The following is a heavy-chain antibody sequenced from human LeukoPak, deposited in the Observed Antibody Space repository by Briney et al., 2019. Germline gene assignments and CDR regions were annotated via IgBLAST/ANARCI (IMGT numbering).Heavy chain of an antibody. J-gene: IGHJ4*02. D-gene: IGHD3-10*01. Sequence: GGSLRLSCAASKFIFSDYGMHWVRRAPGKGLEWVAFIWYDGSDEYYADSVKGRLTISRDNSKNTLYLQMNSLTTEDTAVYYCAKGGGELGSGSLDYWGQGTLVTVSS. CDR1: KFIFSDYG. V-gene: IGHV3-30*02. CDR2: IWYDGSDE. CDR3: AKGGGELGSGSLDY.